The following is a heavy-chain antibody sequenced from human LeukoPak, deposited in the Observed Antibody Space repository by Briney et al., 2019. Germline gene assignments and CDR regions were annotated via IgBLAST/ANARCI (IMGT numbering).Heavy chain of an antibody. CDR2: ISSSGST. J-gene: IGHJ3*02. D-gene: IGHD3-22*01. V-gene: IGHV4-61*02. CDR1: GDSISSGDYY. Sequence: SQTLSLTCTVSGDSISSGDYYWSWIRQPAGKGLEWIGRISSSGSTNYNPSLKSRVTISVDTSKNQFSLKLGSVTAADTAVYFCARGPYSYDSSGAFDIWGQGTMVTVSS. CDR3: ARGPYSYDSSGAFDI.